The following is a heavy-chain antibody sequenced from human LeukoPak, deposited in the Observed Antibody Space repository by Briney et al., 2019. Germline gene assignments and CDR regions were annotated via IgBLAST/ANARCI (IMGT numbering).Heavy chain of an antibody. V-gene: IGHV3-48*02. CDR2: ISSSSSTI. Sequence: GGSLRLSCAASGFTFSSYSMNWVRQAPGKGLEWVSYISSSSSTIYYADSVKGRFTISRDNAKSSLYLQMNSLRDEDTAVYYCARDGYGLDTPMVSTIFDYWGQGTTVTVSS. CDR3: ARDGYGLDTPMVSTIFDY. CDR1: GFTFSSYS. D-gene: IGHD5-18*01. J-gene: IGHJ4*03.